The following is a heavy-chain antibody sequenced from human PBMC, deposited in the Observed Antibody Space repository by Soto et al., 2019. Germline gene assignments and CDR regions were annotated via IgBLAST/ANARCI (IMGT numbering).Heavy chain of an antibody. CDR1: GCSLGRYG. CDR3: AREIGYSSTWPAY. V-gene: IGHV3-33*01. D-gene: IGHD6-13*01. CDR2: IGFDGKNE. Sequence: QVQLVESGGGVVQPGRTLRLSCDVSGCSLGRYGMHWVRQAQGKGMEWVAVIGFDGKNENYGDSVKGRFTVSRDNSRNTLYLQMNSLRVEDTAVYFCAREIGYSSTWPAYWGQGTLVTVSS. J-gene: IGHJ4*02.